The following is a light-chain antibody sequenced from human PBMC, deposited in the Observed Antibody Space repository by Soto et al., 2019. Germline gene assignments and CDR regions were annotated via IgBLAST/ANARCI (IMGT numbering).Light chain of an antibody. CDR2: STR. V-gene: IGLV7-43*01. Sequence: QAVVTQEPSLTVSPGRTVTLTCASSSGAVTSGSYPNWFQQKPGQAPRPLIHSTRNKYSSTPARFSGSLLGGKAALTVSGVQPDDEADYYCLLYYGGSLLFGGGTKLTVL. J-gene: IGLJ3*02. CDR1: SGAVTSGSY. CDR3: LLYYGGSLL.